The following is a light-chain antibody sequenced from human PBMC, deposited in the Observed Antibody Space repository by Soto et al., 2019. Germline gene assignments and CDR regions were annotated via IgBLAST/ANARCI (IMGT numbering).Light chain of an antibody. Sequence: QSALTQPPSASGPPGQSVTISCTGTSSDVGAYNYVSWYQQYPGKAPKLMIYEVTKRPSGVPDRFSGSKSGNTASLTVSGLQAEDEADYYCTSYVGNNIWVFGGGTKVTVL. CDR3: TSYVGNNIWV. V-gene: IGLV2-8*01. CDR2: EVT. J-gene: IGLJ3*02. CDR1: SSDVGAYNY.